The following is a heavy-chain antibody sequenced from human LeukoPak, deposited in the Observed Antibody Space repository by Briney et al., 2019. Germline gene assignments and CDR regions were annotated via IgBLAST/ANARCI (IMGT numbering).Heavy chain of an antibody. J-gene: IGHJ4*02. Sequence: ASVKVSXKASGYTFTSYDINWVRQATGQGLEWIGWMNPKSGNTGYAQKFQGRVTMTRNTSISTAYMELSSLRSEDTAVYYCARGLGGYYYDSSGICDYWGQGTLVTVSS. V-gene: IGHV1-8*01. CDR3: ARGLGGYYYDSSGICDY. CDR2: MNPKSGNT. CDR1: GYTFTSYD. D-gene: IGHD3-22*01.